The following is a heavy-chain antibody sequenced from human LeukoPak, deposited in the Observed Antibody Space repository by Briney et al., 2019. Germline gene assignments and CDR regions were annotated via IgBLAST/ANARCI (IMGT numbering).Heavy chain of an antibody. D-gene: IGHD3-22*01. V-gene: IGHV1-18*01. CDR1: GYTFTSYG. CDR2: ISAYNGNT. Sequence: GASVKVSCKASGYTFTSYGISWVRQAPGQGLEWMGWISAYNGNTNYAQKLQGRVAMTTDTSTSTAYMELRSLRSDDTAVYYCARDRVNNYYYYGMDVWGQGTTVTVSS. J-gene: IGHJ6*02. CDR3: ARDRVNNYYYYGMDV.